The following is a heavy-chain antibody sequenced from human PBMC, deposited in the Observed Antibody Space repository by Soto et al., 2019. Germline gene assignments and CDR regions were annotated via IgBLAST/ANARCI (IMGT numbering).Heavy chain of an antibody. CDR2: IYYSGST. Sequence: SETLSLTCTVSGGSISSSSYYWGWIRQPPGKGLEWIGSIYYSGSTYYNPSLKSRVTISADTSKNQFSLKLSSVTAADTAVYYCARGRGHFWSGYQAKNYYYYGMDVWGQGTTVTVSS. V-gene: IGHV4-39*01. D-gene: IGHD3-3*02. J-gene: IGHJ6*02. CDR1: GGSISSSSYY. CDR3: ARGRGHFWSGYQAKNYYYYGMDV.